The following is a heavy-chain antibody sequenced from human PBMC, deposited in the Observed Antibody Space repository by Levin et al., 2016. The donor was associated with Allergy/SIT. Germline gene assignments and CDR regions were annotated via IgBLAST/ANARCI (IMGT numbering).Heavy chain of an antibody. D-gene: IGHD3-10*01. CDR1: GFTFSSYA. J-gene: IGHJ6*02. Sequence: GESLKISCAASGFTFSSYAMSWVRQAPGKGLEWVSAISGSGGSTYYADSVKGRFTISRDNSKNTLYLQMNSLRAEDTAVYYCAKVGITMVRGVEYYYGMDVWGQGTTVTVSS. V-gene: IGHV3-23*01. CDR2: ISGSGGST. CDR3: AKVGITMVRGVEYYYGMDV.